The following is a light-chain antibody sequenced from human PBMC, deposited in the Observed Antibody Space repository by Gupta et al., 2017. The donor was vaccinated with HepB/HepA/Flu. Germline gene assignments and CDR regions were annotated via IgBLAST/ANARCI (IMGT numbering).Light chain of an antibody. CDR1: SGHSSYA. J-gene: IGLJ2*01. CDR2: LNSDGSH. Sequence: QLVLTQSPSASASLGASVKLTCTLSSGHSSYAIAWHQQQPEKGPRYLMKLNSDGSHSKGDGIPDRFSGSSSGAERYLTISSLQSEDESYYYCQTWGTGPVFGGGTKLTVL. CDR3: QTWGTGPV. V-gene: IGLV4-69*01.